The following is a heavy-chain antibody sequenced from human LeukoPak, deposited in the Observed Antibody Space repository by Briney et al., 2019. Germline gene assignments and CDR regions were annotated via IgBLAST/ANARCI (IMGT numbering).Heavy chain of an antibody. V-gene: IGHV4-4*02. Sequence: SETLSLTCAVSGGSISSSNWWSWVRQPPGKGLEWIGEIYHSGSTNYNPSLKSRVTISVDTSKNQFSLKLSSVTAADTAVHYCARGVAVRRFDPWGQGTLVTVSS. D-gene: IGHD3-22*01. J-gene: IGHJ5*02. CDR2: IYHSGST. CDR3: ARGVAVRRFDP. CDR1: GGSISSSNW.